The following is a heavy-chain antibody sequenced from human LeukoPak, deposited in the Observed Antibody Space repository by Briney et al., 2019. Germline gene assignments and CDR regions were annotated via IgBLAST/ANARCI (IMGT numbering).Heavy chain of an antibody. Sequence: SETLSLTCTVAGGSTSSYYWNCIRQPAGKGLEWIGRIFASGSANYNPSLRSRVTMSVDTSKSQFSLNLSSVTAADTAVYYCARGRGYGDYPYYFDYWGQGTLVTVSS. D-gene: IGHD4-17*01. CDR2: IFASGSA. V-gene: IGHV4-4*07. J-gene: IGHJ4*02. CDR1: GGSTSSYY. CDR3: ARGRGYGDYPYYFDY.